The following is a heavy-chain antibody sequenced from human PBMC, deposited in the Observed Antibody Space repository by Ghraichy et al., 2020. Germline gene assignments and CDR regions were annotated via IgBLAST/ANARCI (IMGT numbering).Heavy chain of an antibody. CDR1: GFTFSSYS. CDR2: ISSSSSYI. J-gene: IGHJ4*02. CDR3: ARGNPSYYDILTGYLHSENDY. V-gene: IGHV3-21*01. Sequence: GGSLRLSCAASGFTFSSYSMNWVRQAPGKGLEWVSSISSSSSYIYYADSVKGRFTISRDNAKNSLYLQMNSLRAEDTAVYYCARGNPSYYDILTGYLHSENDYWGQGTLVTVSS. D-gene: IGHD3-9*01.